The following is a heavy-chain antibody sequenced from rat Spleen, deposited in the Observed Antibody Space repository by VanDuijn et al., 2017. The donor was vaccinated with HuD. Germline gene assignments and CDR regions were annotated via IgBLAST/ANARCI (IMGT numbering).Heavy chain of an antibody. CDR3: ARHNSGYGYFDY. Sequence: EVQLVASGGGLVQPGRSLKLSCAASGFTFSDYNMAWVRQAPKKGLEWVATISYDGSSTYYRDSVKGRFTISRDNAKSTLYLQMDSLRSEDTATYYCARHNSGYGYFDYWGQGVMVTVSS. D-gene: IGHD4-3*01. CDR1: GFTFSDYN. V-gene: IGHV5-7*01. CDR2: ISYDGSST. J-gene: IGHJ2*01.